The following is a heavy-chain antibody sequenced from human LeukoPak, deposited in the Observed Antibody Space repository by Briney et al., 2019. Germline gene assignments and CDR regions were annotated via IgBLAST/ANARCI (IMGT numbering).Heavy chain of an antibody. CDR1: GFTFSTYW. CDR2: INQDGGEK. V-gene: IGHV3-7*01. D-gene: IGHD6-19*01. J-gene: IGHJ4*02. Sequence: GGSLRLSCAGSGFTFSTYWMSWVRQAPGKGLEWVANINQDGGEKHYVDSVKGRFTISRDNAKDSLDLQLNSLRAEDTAVYYCARDKGSNGWAFDCWGQGTLVTVSS. CDR3: ARDKGSNGWAFDC.